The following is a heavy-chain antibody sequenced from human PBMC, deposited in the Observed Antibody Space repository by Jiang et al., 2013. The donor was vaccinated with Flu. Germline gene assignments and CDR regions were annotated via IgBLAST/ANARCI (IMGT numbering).Heavy chain of an antibody. V-gene: IGHV1-46*01. CDR1: GYTFTNYQ. J-gene: IGHJ6*02. Sequence: GAEVKKPGASVKVSCKAFGYTFTNYQMHWVRQAPGPGLEWMGIINPRSGYTSYSQKFQGKFTMTVDTSTSTVYMELSSLRSEDTAVYYCARDLNELRFLELLHGYSYGLDVWGQGTTVTVSS. CDR2: INPRSGYT. CDR3: ARDLNELRFLELLHGYSYGLDV. D-gene: IGHD3-3*01.